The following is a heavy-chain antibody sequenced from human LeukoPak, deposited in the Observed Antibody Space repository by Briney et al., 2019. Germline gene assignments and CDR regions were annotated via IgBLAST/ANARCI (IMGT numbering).Heavy chain of an antibody. J-gene: IGHJ5*02. V-gene: IGHV3-43*01. CDR2: ISWDGGST. Sequence: GGSLRLSCAASGFTFDDYTMHWVRQAPGKGLEWVSLISWDGGSTYYADSVKGRFTISRDNSKNSLYLQMNSLRTEDTALYYCAKHKTVGATTSGWFDRWGQGTLVTVSS. D-gene: IGHD1-26*01. CDR3: AKHKTVGATTSGWFDR. CDR1: GFTFDDYT.